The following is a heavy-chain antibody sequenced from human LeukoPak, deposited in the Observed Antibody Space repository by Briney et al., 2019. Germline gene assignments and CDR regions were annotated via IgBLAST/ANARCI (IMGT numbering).Heavy chain of an antibody. Sequence: GGSLRLSCAASGFTFNSYWMSWVRQAPGKGLEWVANIKQDGSEKYYVDSVKGRFTISRDNAKNSLSLQMNSLRAEDTAVYYCARSRRYGFDIWGQGTMVTVSP. CDR2: IKQDGSEK. J-gene: IGHJ3*02. CDR3: ARSRRYGFDI. V-gene: IGHV3-7*01. CDR1: GFTFNSYW.